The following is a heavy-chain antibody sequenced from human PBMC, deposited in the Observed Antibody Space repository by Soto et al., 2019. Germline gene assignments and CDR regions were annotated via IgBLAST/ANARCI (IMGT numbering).Heavy chain of an antibody. Sequence: GGSLRLSCEASGFTFSSYWMTWVRQAPGKGLEWVAVIWYDGSNKYYADSVKGRFTISRDNSKNTLYLQMNSLRAEDTAVYYCARGVDTAMVTDYYGMDVRGQGTTXTVSS. CDR3: ARGVDTAMVTDYYGMDV. CDR1: GFTFSSYW. D-gene: IGHD5-18*01. CDR2: IWYDGSNK. V-gene: IGHV3-33*08. J-gene: IGHJ6*02.